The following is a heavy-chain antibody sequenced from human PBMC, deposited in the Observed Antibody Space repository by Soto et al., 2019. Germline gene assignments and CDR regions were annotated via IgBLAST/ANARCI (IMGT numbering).Heavy chain of an antibody. CDR3: ARDRRSYSSCWYWYFDL. V-gene: IGHV1-18*01. J-gene: IGHJ2*01. CDR2: ISGDNGYT. CDR1: DYTFTSHG. D-gene: IGHD6-19*01. Sequence: ASVKVSCKASDYTFTSHGISWVRQAPGEGLEWMGWISGDNGYTTYAESFQGRVTMTRDTATSKAYMELRSLRSDDTAVYYCARDRRSYSSCWYWYFDLCGRGTLVTVSS.